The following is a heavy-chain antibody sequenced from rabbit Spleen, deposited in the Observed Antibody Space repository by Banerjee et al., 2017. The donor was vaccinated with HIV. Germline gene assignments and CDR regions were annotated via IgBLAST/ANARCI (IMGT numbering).Heavy chain of an antibody. V-gene: IGHV1S45*01. CDR2: IDTGSSGFT. CDR3: ARDTGSSFSSYGMDL. J-gene: IGHJ6*01. CDR1: GFSFSDRDV. D-gene: IGHD8-1*01. Sequence: QEQLVESGGGLVKPEGSLTLACKASGFSFSDRDVMCWVRPAPGKGLEWIVCIDTGSSGFTYFASWAKGRFTISKTSSTTVTLQMTSLTAADTATYFCARDTGSSFSSYGMDLWGPGTLVTVS.